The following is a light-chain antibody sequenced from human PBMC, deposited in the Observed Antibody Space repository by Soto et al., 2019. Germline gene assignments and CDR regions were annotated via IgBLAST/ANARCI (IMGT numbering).Light chain of an antibody. J-gene: IGKJ5*01. CDR1: QSVSARL. Sequence: EIVLTQSPGTLSLSPGERATLSCKTSQSVSARLLAWYQQKPGQAPRLLIYGASSRATGIPDRLSGSGSGTDFTLTISRLEPEDFAVYYCQAGTFGQGTRLENK. CDR3: QAGT. V-gene: IGKV3-20*01. CDR2: GAS.